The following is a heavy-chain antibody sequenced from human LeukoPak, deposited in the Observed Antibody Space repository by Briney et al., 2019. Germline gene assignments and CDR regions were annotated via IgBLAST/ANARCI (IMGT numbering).Heavy chain of an antibody. CDR3: ARVKDYYALRD. D-gene: IGHD3-22*01. CDR2: IIPILGIA. CDR1: GGTLSSYT. Sequence: GGSVKVSCKASGGTLSSYTISWVRQAPCQGVEWMGRIIPILGIANYAQKFQGRVTITADKSTSTAYMELSSLRSEDTAVYYCARVKDYYALRDWGQGTLVTVSS. V-gene: IGHV1-69*02. J-gene: IGHJ4*02.